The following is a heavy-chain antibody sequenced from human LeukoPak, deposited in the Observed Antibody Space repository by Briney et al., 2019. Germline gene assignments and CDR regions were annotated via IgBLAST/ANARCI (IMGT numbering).Heavy chain of an antibody. Sequence: GGSLRLSCAASGFTFSDYWMHWVRQAPGKGLVWVSRLTSDGRSTSYADSVKGRFTMSRDNAKNTLFLQMNSLRDEDTAVYYCARGASTYSDYWGQATPATVSS. CDR3: ARGASTYSDY. CDR1: GFTFSDYW. V-gene: IGHV3-74*01. J-gene: IGHJ4*02. CDR2: LTSDGRST.